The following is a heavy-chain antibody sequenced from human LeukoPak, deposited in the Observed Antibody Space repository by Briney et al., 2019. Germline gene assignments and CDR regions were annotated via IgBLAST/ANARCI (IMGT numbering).Heavy chain of an antibody. V-gene: IGHV7-4-1*02. CDR1: GYTFIAYA. J-gene: IGHJ4*02. CDR2: INTHTGNA. D-gene: IGHD3-22*01. CDR3: ARDRSGYYRYFDS. Sequence: ASVKVSCKTSGYTFIAYAINWVRLAPGQGLEWMGWINTHTGNATFAQGSTGRFVFSVDTSVSTAYLQISSLKAEDTAMYYCARDRSGYYRYFDSWGQGTLVTVSS.